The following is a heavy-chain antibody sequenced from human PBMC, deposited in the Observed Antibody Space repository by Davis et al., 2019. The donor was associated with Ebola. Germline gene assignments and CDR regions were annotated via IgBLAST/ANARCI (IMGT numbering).Heavy chain of an antibody. D-gene: IGHD5-18*01. CDR2: IYHSGST. V-gene: IGHV4-38-2*02. J-gene: IGHJ4*02. CDR1: GYSISSGYY. Sequence: SETLSLTCTVSGYSISSGYYWGWIRQPPGKGLEWIGSIYHSGSTYYNPSLKSRVTISVDTSKNQFSLKLSSVTAADTAVYYCARYSGTSMTPWGQGTLVTVSS. CDR3: ARYSGTSMTP.